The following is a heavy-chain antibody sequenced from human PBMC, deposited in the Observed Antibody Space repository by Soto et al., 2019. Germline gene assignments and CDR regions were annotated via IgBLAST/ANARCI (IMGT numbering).Heavy chain of an antibody. Sequence: QGQQLESGPGLLKPWDTLSLTSPVSGASVRDFSWIGIRQPAGRGLGWIGRITVNGITQYTPSFRSRVTMSMDTSGNQFSLNLQSATAADTALYYCARESGENWTYEAHWGQGTLVTVSS. D-gene: IGHD1-7*01. J-gene: IGHJ1*01. CDR1: GASVRDFS. V-gene: IGHV4-4*07. CDR3: ARESGENWTYEAH. CDR2: ITVNGIT.